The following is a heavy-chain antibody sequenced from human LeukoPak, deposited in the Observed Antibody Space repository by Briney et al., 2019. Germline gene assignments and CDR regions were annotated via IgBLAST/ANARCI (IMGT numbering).Heavy chain of an antibody. CDR1: GGSINSFY. D-gene: IGHD2-15*01. V-gene: IGHV4-4*07. J-gene: IGHJ3*02. CDR2: IYTSGST. Sequence: SETLSLTCTVSGGSINSFYWSWLRQPAGKGLEGLRRIYTSGSTNYNPSLKSRVTMSVDTSKNQFSLKLSSVTAADTAVYYCARSSVVVAANGAFDIWGQGTMVTVSS. CDR3: ARSSVVVAANGAFDI.